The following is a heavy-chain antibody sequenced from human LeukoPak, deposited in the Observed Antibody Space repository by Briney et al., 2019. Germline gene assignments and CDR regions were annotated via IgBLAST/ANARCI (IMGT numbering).Heavy chain of an antibody. CDR2: IYYSGTT. Sequence: SETLSLTCTVSGDSMSSSGYYWRWIRQPPGKGLEWIGTIYYSGTTYYNPSLNSRVTISVDTSKKQFSLKLTSVTAADTAVYYCARDKVYYDSSGPPHAFDIWGQGTMVTVSS. D-gene: IGHD3-22*01. CDR3: ARDKVYYDSSGPPHAFDI. V-gene: IGHV4-39*07. CDR1: GDSMSSSGYY. J-gene: IGHJ3*02.